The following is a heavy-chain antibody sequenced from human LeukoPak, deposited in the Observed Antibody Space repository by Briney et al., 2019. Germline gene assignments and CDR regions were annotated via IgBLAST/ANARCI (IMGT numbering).Heavy chain of an antibody. CDR3: ARDSEAGGEWFDY. CDR1: GFTFGSYW. J-gene: IGHJ4*02. Sequence: GGSLRLSCAASGFTFGSYWMSWVRQAPGKGLEWVANIKQDGSEKYYVDSVKGRFTISRDNGKNSLYLDMNSLRAEDTAVYYCARDSEAGGEWFDYWGQGTLVTVSS. D-gene: IGHD2-8*02. CDR2: IKQDGSEK. V-gene: IGHV3-7*04.